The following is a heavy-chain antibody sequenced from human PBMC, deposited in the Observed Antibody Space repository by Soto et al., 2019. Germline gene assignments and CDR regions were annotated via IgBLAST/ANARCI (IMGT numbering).Heavy chain of an antibody. CDR3: ARGTGGSSAWRPLDR. Sequence: GGSLRLSCAASVFTFISYAMSWVRQAPGKGLEWVSIMSGSGGTTFYADSVKGRFTISRADSNNTVYLQMNSLRDEDTALYYCARGTGGSSAWRPLDRWGQGTLVTVSS. D-gene: IGHD6-19*01. J-gene: IGHJ5*02. CDR2: MSGSGGTT. V-gene: IGHV3-23*01. CDR1: VFTFISYA.